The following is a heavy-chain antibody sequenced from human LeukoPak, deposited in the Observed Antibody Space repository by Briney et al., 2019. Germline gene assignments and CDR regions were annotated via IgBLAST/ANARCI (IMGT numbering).Heavy chain of an antibody. V-gene: IGHV3-30-3*01. CDR2: ISYDGSNK. CDR3: AREPMGVTADY. J-gene: IGHJ4*02. D-gene: IGHD1-26*01. Sequence: GRSLRLSCAASGFTFDNFAMHWVRQAPGKGLEWVAVISYDGSNKYYADSVKGRFTISRDNSKNTLYLQMNSLRAEDTAVYYCAREPMGVTADYWGQGTLVTVSS. CDR1: GFTFDNFA.